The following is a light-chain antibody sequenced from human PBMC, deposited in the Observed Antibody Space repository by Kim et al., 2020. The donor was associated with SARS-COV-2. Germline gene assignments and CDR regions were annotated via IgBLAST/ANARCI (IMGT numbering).Light chain of an antibody. CDR1: QSVSSS. Sequence: ETVMTQSPATLSVSPGDRATLSCRASQSVSSSLAWYQQKPGQAPRLLIYGGSVRAAGIPARFSGSGSGTELTLTISSLQSEDCAVYYCQQYHSWPYTFGQGTKLEIK. V-gene: IGKV3D-15*01. CDR3: QQYHSWPYT. J-gene: IGKJ2*01. CDR2: GGS.